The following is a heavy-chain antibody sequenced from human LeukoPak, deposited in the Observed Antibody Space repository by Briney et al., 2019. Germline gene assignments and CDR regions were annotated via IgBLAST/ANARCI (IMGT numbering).Heavy chain of an antibody. CDR2: INPNSGGT. CDR1: GYTFTGYY. V-gene: IGHV1-2*06. J-gene: IGHJ4*02. Sequence: ASVKVSCKASGYTFTGYYMHGVRQAPGQGLEWMGRINPNSGGTNYAQKFQGRVTMTRDTSISTAYMELSRLRSDDTAVYYCARARGTSGSYFREDFDYWGQGTLVTVSS. CDR3: ARARGTSGSYFREDFDY. D-gene: IGHD3-10*01.